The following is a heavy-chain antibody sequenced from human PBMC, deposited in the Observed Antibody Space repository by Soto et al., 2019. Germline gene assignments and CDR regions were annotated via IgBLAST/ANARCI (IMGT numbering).Heavy chain of an antibody. CDR1: GGTIGAYG. V-gene: IGHV3-7*05. CDR3: ASESSGWNDAFDV. Sequence: PGGSLRLWWAAAGGTIGAYGGSWVRQAPGKGLEWVANIKLDGSEKYYVDSVKGRFTISRENAKTSVYLQMNSLRAEDTAVYYSASESSGWNDAFDVWGQGTMVTVSS. CDR2: IKLDGSEK. J-gene: IGHJ3*01. D-gene: IGHD6-19*01.